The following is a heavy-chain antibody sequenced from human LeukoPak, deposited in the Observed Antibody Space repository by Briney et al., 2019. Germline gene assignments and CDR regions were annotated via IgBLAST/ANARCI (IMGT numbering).Heavy chain of an antibody. D-gene: IGHD3-22*01. Sequence: SETLSLTCTVSGGSISSYYWSWIRQPPGKGLEWIGYIYYSGSTNYNPSLKSRVTISVDTSKNQFSLKLSSVTATDTAVYYCARATYYYDSSGYYSRGFLAFDIWGQGTMVTVSS. V-gene: IGHV4-59*01. CDR3: ARATYYYDSSGYYSRGFLAFDI. J-gene: IGHJ3*02. CDR2: IYYSGST. CDR1: GGSISSYY.